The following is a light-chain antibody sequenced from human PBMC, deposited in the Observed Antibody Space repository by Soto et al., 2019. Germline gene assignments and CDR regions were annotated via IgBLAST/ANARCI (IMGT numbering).Light chain of an antibody. CDR3: HQYGRRFT. Sequence: EIVLTQSPGTLSLSPGERATLSCRASQSVSSSYLAWYQQKPGQAPRLLIYGTSSKATGIPARFSGSGSLTGVDLTLHSTEPEDFEVNYYHQYGRRFTFGPGTKVDIK. CDR1: QSVSSSY. CDR2: GTS. J-gene: IGKJ3*01. V-gene: IGKV3-20*01.